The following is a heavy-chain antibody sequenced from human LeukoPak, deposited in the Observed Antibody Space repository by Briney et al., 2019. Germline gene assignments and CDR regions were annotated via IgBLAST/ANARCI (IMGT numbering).Heavy chain of an antibody. CDR1: GFTFSSYW. J-gene: IGHJ5*02. Sequence: GGSLRLSCAASGFTFSSYWMNWVRQAPGKGLEWVANMKTDGSEIYYVDSVKGRFTISRDNAKNSLYLQMNSLRAEDTAVYYCARGIEATPNSFDPWGQGTLVTVSS. CDR3: ARGIEATPNSFDP. CDR2: MKTDGSEI. D-gene: IGHD2-15*01. V-gene: IGHV3-7*01.